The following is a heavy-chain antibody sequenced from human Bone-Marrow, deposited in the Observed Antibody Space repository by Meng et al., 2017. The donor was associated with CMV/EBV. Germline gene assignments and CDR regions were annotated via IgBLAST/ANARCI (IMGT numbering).Heavy chain of an antibody. D-gene: IGHD3-10*01. CDR2: ISSSGSTI. J-gene: IGHJ6*02. Sequence: GESLKISCAASGFTFSDYYMSWIRQAPGKGLEWVSYISSSGSTIYYADSVKGRFTISRDNAKNSLYLQMNSLRAEDTAVYYCARDARNSGSYYPGPSRNYYYYGMDVWGQGTTVTVSS. V-gene: IGHV3-11*01. CDR3: ARDARNSGSYYPGPSRNYYYYGMDV. CDR1: GFTFSDYY.